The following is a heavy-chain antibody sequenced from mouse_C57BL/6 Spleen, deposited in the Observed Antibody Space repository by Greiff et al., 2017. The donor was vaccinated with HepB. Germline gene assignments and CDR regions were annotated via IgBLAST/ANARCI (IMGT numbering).Heavy chain of an antibody. J-gene: IGHJ2*01. D-gene: IGHD2-12*01. CDR3: TCIRDFDY. V-gene: IGHV6-3*01. CDR2: IRLKSDNYAT. CDR1: GFTFSNYW. Sequence: EVKVEESGGGLVQPGGSMKLSCVASGFTFSNYWMNWVRQSPEKGLEWVAQIRLKSDNYATHYAESVKGRFTISRDDSKSSVYLQMNNLRAEDTGIYYCTCIRDFDYWGQGTTLTVSS.